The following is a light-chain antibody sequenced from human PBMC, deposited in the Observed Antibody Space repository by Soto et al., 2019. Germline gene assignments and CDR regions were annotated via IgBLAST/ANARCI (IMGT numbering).Light chain of an antibody. J-gene: IGKJ2*01. V-gene: IGKV1-33*01. CDR2: DAS. CDR3: QQYDKLPYT. Sequence: DIQMTQSPSSLSASVGDRVTITCQASQDISNYLNWYQQKPGKAPKLLIYDASNLETGVPSRFSGSGSGTDFTFTISSLQPEDIATYYCQQYDKLPYTFGPGTKLEIK. CDR1: QDISNY.